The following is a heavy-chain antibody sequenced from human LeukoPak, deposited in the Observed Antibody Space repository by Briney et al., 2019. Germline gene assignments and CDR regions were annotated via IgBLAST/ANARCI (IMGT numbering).Heavy chain of an antibody. J-gene: IGHJ4*02. V-gene: IGHV3-23*01. CDR1: GFTFSSYA. D-gene: IGHD3-3*01. CDR3: AKGGIDFWSGYYFSY. CDR2: ISGSGGST. Sequence: PGGSLRLSGAASGFTFSSYAMSWVRQAPGKGLEWVSAISGSGGSTYYADSVKGRFTISRDNSKNTLYLQMNSLRAEDTAVYYCAKGGIDFWSGYYFSYWGQGTLVTVSS.